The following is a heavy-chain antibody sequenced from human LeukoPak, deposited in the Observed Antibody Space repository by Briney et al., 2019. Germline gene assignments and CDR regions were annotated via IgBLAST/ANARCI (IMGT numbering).Heavy chain of an antibody. CDR1: GSTFSITW. Sequence: GGSLRLSCAASGSTFSITWMHWVRQTPGKGLEWVSSISSSSTYIYYADSVKGRFTISRDNAKNSLYLQMNSLRAEDTAVYYCAREPTAMILWGQGTLVTVSS. J-gene: IGHJ4*02. CDR3: AREPTAMIL. CDR2: ISSSSTYI. D-gene: IGHD5-18*01. V-gene: IGHV3-21*01.